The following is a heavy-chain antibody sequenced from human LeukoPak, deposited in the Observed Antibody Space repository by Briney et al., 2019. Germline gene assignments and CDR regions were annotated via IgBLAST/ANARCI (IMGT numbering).Heavy chain of an antibody. CDR3: ARLDTAMALYYFDY. Sequence: PGGSLRLSCAASGFTFSSYSMNWVRQAPGKGLEWVSSISSSSSYIYYADSVKGRFTISRDNAKNSLYLQMNSLRAEDTAVYYCARLDTAMALYYFDYWGQGTLVTVSS. D-gene: IGHD5-18*01. J-gene: IGHJ4*02. CDR2: ISSSSSYI. CDR1: GFTFSSYS. V-gene: IGHV3-21*01.